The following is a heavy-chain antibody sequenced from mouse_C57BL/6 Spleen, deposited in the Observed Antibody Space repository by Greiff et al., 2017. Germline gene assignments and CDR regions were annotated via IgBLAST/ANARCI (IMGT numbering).Heavy chain of an antibody. J-gene: IGHJ1*03. CDR3: ARKGVYLWYFDV. CDR1: GYSFTDYY. Sequence: EVKLLEPGPELVKPGASVKISCKASGYSFTDYYMNWVKQSHGKGLEWIGEINPNYGTTSYNQKFKGKATLTVDQSSSTAYMQLNRLTSEDSAVYYCARKGVYLWYFDVWGTGTTVTVSS. V-gene: IGHV1-39*01. CDR2: INPNYGTT. D-gene: IGHD5-1-1*01.